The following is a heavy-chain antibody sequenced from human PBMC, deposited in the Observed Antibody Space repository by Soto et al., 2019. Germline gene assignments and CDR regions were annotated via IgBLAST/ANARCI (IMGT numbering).Heavy chain of an antibody. CDR2: VSTSGRST. Sequence: GGSLRLSCSASGFIFSESTIYWVRQIPGKGLEAISAVSTSGRSTYYADSVKDRFTISRDNSKNTLFLQMGSLRPEDTAIYYCVKQAHGLDGVAFDYWGQGTQVTVSS. CDR3: VKQAHGLDGVAFDY. CDR1: GFIFSEST. D-gene: IGHD2-15*01. V-gene: IGHV3-64D*06. J-gene: IGHJ4*02.